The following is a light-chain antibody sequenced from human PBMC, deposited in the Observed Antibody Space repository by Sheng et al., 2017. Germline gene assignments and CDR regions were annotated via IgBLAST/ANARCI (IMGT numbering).Light chain of an antibody. CDR3: SSYARSGTQVV. CDR1: SSDVGGYNY. V-gene: IGLV2-8*01. CDR2: EVS. J-gene: IGLJ2*01. Sequence: QSALTQPPSASGSPGQSVTISCTGTSSDVGGYNYVSWYQQHPGKAPKVMIYEVSKRPSGVPDRFSGSKSGNTASLTVSGLQAEDEADYYCSSYARSGTQVVFGGGTTLTVL.